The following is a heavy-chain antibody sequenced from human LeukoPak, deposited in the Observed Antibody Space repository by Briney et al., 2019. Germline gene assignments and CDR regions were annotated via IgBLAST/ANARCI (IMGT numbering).Heavy chain of an antibody. D-gene: IGHD3-10*01. V-gene: IGHV3-66*01. CDR3: ARERAYYGSGSYYKGAGYYYYGMGV. CDR2: IYSGGST. J-gene: IGHJ6*02. CDR1: GFTVSSNY. Sequence: GGSLRLSCAASGFTVSSNYMSWVRQAPGKGLEWVSVIYSGGSTYYADSVKGRFTISRDNSKNTLYLQMNSLRAEDTAVYYCARERAYYGSGSYYKGAGYYYYGMGVWGQGTTVTVSS.